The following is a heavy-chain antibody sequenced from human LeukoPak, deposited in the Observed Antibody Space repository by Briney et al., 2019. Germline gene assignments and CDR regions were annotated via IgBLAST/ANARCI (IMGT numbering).Heavy chain of an antibody. D-gene: IGHD6-19*01. CDR2: ISSSSYI. CDR1: GFTFSSYS. CDR3: AKGQWLVPWFDY. J-gene: IGHJ4*02. V-gene: IGHV3-21*04. Sequence: GGSLRLSCAASGFTFSSYSMNWVRQAPGKGLEWVSSISSSSYIYYADSVKGRFTISRDNAKNSLYLQMNSLRAEDTALYYCAKGQWLVPWFDYWGQGTLVTVSS.